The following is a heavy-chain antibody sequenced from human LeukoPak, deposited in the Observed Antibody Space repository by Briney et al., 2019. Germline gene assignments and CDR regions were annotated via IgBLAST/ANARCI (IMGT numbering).Heavy chain of an antibody. V-gene: IGHV4-4*07. CDR2: IHTSGST. D-gene: IGHD6-19*01. Sequence: SETLSLTCTVSGGSISSYHWSWIRQPAGKGLEWIGRIHTSGSTNYNPSLMGRVTISLDASRNQFSLRLSSVTAADTAVYYCARGSSGWYLGYFDPWGQGTLVTVSS. CDR3: ARGSSGWYLGYFDP. J-gene: IGHJ5*02. CDR1: GGSISSYH.